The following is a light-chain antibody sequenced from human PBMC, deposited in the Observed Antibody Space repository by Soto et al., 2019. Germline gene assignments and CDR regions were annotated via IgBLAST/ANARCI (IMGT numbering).Light chain of an antibody. J-gene: IGKJ1*01. V-gene: IGKV1-5*03. CDR1: QSVSPW. CDR2: MTS. Sequence: DIQMTQSPSTLSASVGDRVTITCRASQSVSPWWAWYQQKPGKAPKLLISMTSHLEGGVPSQFSGSGSGTDFTLTISSLQPDDFAIYYCQQYSSFPRTFGQGTKVEIK. CDR3: QQYSSFPRT.